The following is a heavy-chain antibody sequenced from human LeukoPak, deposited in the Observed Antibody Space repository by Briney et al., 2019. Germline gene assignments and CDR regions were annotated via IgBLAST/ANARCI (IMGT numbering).Heavy chain of an antibody. Sequence: SETLSLTCTVSGGSISSSSYSWGWIRQPPGKGLEWTGSIYYSGSTYYNPSLKSRATISVDTSKNQFSLKLSSVTAADTAVYYCARHERHCSSTSCSVAIDPWGQGTLVTVSS. CDR1: GGSISSSSYS. V-gene: IGHV4-39*01. CDR3: ARHERHCSSTSCSVAIDP. CDR2: IYYSGST. J-gene: IGHJ5*02. D-gene: IGHD2-2*01.